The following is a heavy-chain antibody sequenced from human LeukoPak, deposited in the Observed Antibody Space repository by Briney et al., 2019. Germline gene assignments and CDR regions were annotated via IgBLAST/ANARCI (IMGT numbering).Heavy chain of an antibody. CDR3: ARSMGGINY. CDR2: ISPRGDTV. V-gene: IGHV3-48*03. D-gene: IGHD3-16*02. CDR1: GFTFSSYE. J-gene: IGHJ4*02. Sequence: PGGSLRLSCAASGFTFSSYEMGWVRQAPGKGLAWVSYISPRGDTVYYADSVKGRFTISRDNAKNSLNLQMNSLRAEDTAVYYCARSMGGINYWGQGTLVTVSP.